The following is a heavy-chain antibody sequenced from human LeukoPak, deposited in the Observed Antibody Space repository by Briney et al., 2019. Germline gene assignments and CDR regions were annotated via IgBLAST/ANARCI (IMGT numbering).Heavy chain of an antibody. Sequence: SGRSLRLSCAASGFTFDDYATHWVRQAPGKGLEWVSGISWNSVNIGYEDSVKGRFTISRDNAKNSLYLQMHSLRPEDTALYYCVKDRGLRNQWLQLTYDSWGQGTLVTVSS. CDR2: ISWNSVNI. J-gene: IGHJ4*02. V-gene: IGHV3-9*01. CDR3: VKDRGLRNQWLQLTYDS. CDR1: GFTFDDYA. D-gene: IGHD5-24*01.